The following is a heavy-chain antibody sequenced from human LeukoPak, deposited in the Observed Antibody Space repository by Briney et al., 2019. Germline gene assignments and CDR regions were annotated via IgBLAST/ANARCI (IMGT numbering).Heavy chain of an antibody. Sequence: GGSLRLSCAASGFTFSSYAMSWVRQAPGKGLEWVSAISGSGGSTYYADSVKGRFTISRDNSKNTLYLQMNSLRAEDTAVYYCAKVHGTYYYDSSGYYQLDYWGQGTLVTVSP. CDR3: AKVHGTYYYDSSGYYQLDY. J-gene: IGHJ4*02. V-gene: IGHV3-23*01. CDR2: ISGSGGST. D-gene: IGHD3-22*01. CDR1: GFTFSSYA.